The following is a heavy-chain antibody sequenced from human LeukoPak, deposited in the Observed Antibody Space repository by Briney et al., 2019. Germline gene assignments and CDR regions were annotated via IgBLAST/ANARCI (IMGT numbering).Heavy chain of an antibody. V-gene: IGHV3-48*01. D-gene: IGHD5-18*01. Sequence: PGGSLRLSCAASGFTFSSYNINWVRQAPGKGLEWVSYISSSSSTIYYADSVKGRFTISRDNAKNSLYLQMNSLRAEDTAVYYCAKTSYSYGYFWGQGTLVTVSS. CDR3: AKTSYSYGYF. CDR2: ISSSSSTI. J-gene: IGHJ4*02. CDR1: GFTFSSYN.